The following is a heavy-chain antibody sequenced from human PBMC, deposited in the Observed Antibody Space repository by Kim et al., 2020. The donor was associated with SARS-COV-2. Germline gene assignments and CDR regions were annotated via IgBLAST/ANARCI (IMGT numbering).Heavy chain of an antibody. CDR3: ARRKGITIFGVGASTDYFYMDV. V-gene: IGHV3-33*01. CDR2: IWYDGSNK. D-gene: IGHD3-3*01. CDR1: GFTFSSYG. J-gene: IGHJ6*03. Sequence: GGSLRLSCVASGFTFSSYGMHWVRQAPGKGLEWVAVIWYDGSNKYYADSVKGRFTISRDNTKNTLYLQMSSLRAEDTAVYYCARRKGITIFGVGASTDYFYMDVWGKGTTVTVSS.